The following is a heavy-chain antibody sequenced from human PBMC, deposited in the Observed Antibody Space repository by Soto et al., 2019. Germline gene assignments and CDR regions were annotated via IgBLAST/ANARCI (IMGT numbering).Heavy chain of an antibody. CDR1: GFIFGSYG. Sequence: QVQLVESGGGVVQPGRSLRLSCAASGFIFGSYGLHWVRQAPGKGLEWGAVISYDGSNKYYADSVKGRFTISRDNSKNTLYLQMNSLRAEDTAVYYCAKDQAATRRIFDYWGQGTLVTVSS. CDR2: ISYDGSNK. D-gene: IGHD6-13*01. V-gene: IGHV3-30*18. CDR3: AKDQAATRRIFDY. J-gene: IGHJ4*02.